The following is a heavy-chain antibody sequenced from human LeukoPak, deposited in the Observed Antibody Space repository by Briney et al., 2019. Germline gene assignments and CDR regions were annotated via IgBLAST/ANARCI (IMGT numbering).Heavy chain of an antibody. CDR3: AKWPTPPLYYYYMDV. CDR2: ISGSGGST. V-gene: IGHV3-23*01. CDR1: GFTFSSYA. J-gene: IGHJ6*03. D-gene: IGHD4-23*01. Sequence: PGGSLRLSCAASGFTFSSYAMSWVRQAPGKGLEWVSAISGSGGSTYYADSVKGRFTISRDNSMNTLYLQMNSLRAEDTAVYYCAKWPTPPLYYYYMDVWGKGTTVTVSS.